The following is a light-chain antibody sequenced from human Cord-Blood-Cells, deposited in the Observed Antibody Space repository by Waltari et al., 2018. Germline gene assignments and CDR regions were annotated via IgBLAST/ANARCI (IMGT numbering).Light chain of an antibody. J-gene: IGLJ2*01. Sequence: ALPQPAPVSGSPGRSIPIPSPGPGSTVGGYTFAPCYQQHQGKAPKLMIYDVSKRPSGVSNRFSGSKSGNTASLTISGLQAEDEADYYCSSYTSSSTLVFGGGTKLTVL. V-gene: IGLV2-14*01. CDR3: SSYTSSSTLV. CDR1: GSTVGGYTF. CDR2: DVS.